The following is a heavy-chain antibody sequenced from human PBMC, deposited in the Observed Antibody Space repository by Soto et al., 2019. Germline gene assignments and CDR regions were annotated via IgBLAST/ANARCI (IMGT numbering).Heavy chain of an antibody. D-gene: IGHD1-26*01. CDR3: ASWRSYSGSYCFDF. V-gene: IGHV1-69*06. CDR1: GGTFNTYT. Sequence: QVQLVQSGAEVKKPGSSVKVSCEASGGTFNTYTINWVRQAPGRGLEWVGQIVPLYDSGNYGENFQGRVTITADKSTKIAYMELSSLRSEDTALYFCASWRSYSGSYCFDFWGQGTLVTVSS. CDR2: IVPLYDSG. J-gene: IGHJ4*02.